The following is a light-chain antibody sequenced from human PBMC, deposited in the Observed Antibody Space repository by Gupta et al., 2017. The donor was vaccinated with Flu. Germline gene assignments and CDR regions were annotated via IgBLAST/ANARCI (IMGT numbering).Light chain of an antibody. Sequence: GTLSLSPGERATLSCRASQSVNSNSLAWYQHKPGQAPRLLIYGASTRTTDVAHSFSGSGSGTDFSLTISRLEPEDFAVYYCQQYGSSPFTFGPGTTVDIK. CDR2: GAS. CDR3: QQYGSSPFT. CDR1: QSVNSNS. J-gene: IGKJ3*01. V-gene: IGKV3-20*01.